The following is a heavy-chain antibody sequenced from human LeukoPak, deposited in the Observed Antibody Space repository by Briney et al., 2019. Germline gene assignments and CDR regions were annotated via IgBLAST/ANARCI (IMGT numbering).Heavy chain of an antibody. Sequence: ESSVTVSCKASVGTFSSYAISWLRQAPGQGLEWMGRIIPIFGTANYPQKFQGRVTITTDESTSTAYMELSSLRAEETAVYYCARDDPFTVFEPWGQGTLVTASS. CDR1: VGTFSSYA. D-gene: IGHD4-17*01. V-gene: IGHV1-69*05. CDR2: IIPIFGTA. J-gene: IGHJ5*02. CDR3: ARDDPFTVFEP.